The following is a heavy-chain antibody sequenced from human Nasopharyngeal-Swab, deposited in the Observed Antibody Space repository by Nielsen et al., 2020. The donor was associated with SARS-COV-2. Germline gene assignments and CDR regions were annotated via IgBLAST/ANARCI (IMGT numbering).Heavy chain of an antibody. J-gene: IGHJ4*02. CDR1: GFTFSKYA. CDR2: IINNGGST. D-gene: IGHD2-15*01. Sequence: GESLKISCAASGFTFSKYAVSWVRQAPGKGPEWVSTIINNGGSTYYADAVKGRFTISRDNSKNTLYLQMDGLRVEDTAVYYCAKDGCPRSGECQFENWGQGTLATVSS. CDR3: AKDGCPRSGECQFEN. V-gene: IGHV3-23*01.